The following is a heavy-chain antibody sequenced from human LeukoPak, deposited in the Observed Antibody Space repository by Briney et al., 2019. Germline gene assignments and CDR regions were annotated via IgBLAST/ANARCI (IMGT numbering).Heavy chain of an antibody. CDR1: GGSISSDNYY. CDR2: IYYNGRT. V-gene: IGHV4-31*03. D-gene: IGHD4-11*01. J-gene: IGHJ4*02. CDR3: ARCTAQYYFDS. Sequence: SQTLSLTCTVSGGSISSDNYYWNWTRQHPGKDLEWIGYIYYNGRTFYNPSLMSRVTISIDSSRTQFSLQLNSVTAADTAVYYCARCTAQYYFDSWGQGTLVTVSS.